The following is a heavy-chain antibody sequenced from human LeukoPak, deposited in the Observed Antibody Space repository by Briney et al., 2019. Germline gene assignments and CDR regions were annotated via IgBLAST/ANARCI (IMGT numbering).Heavy chain of an antibody. Sequence: GGSLRLSCAASGFSFSSYWMSWVRQAPGKGLEWVANINPDGSNMLYVDSVKGRFTVSRDNAKNSLYLQMNNLRAEDTAVYFCVSGFLQWLYWGQGTLVTVSS. V-gene: IGHV3-7*01. J-gene: IGHJ4*02. D-gene: IGHD3-3*01. CDR2: INPDGSNM. CDR1: GFSFSSYW. CDR3: VSGFLQWLY.